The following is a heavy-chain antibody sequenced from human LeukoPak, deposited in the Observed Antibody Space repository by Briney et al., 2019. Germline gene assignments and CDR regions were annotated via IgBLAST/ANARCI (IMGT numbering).Heavy chain of an antibody. J-gene: IGHJ4*02. D-gene: IGHD4-17*01. V-gene: IGHV3-23*01. CDR3: ATPPTVTRNY. CDR1: GFTFSSYG. CDR2: ISGSGGST. Sequence: GGTLRLSCAASGFTFSSYGMSWVRQAPGKGLEWVSAISGSGGSTYYADSVKGRFTISRDNSKNTLYLQMNSLRAEDTAVYYCATPPTVTRNYWGQGILATVSS.